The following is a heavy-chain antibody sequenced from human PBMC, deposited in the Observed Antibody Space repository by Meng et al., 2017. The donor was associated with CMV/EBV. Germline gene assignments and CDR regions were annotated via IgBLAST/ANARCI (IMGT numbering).Heavy chain of an antibody. CDR2: IYTSGST. CDR1: GGSISSYY. J-gene: IGHJ4*02. CDR3: ARGSYYRYVIDY. D-gene: IGHD2-21*01. V-gene: IGHV4-4*07. Sequence: VQLQESGPGLVTTSETLSRTGTGSGGSISSYYWSWIRQPAGKGLEWIGRIYTSGSTNYNPSLKSRVTMSVDTSKNQFSLKLSSVTAADTAVYYCARGSYYRYVIDYWGQGTLVTVSS.